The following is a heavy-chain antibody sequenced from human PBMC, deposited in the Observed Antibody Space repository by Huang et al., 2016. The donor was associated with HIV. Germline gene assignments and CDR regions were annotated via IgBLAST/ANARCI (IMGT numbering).Heavy chain of an antibody. J-gene: IGHJ4*02. CDR1: GDFISSTNYY. D-gene: IGHD6-13*01. V-gene: IGHV4-39*01. Sequence: QLQLQESGPGQVKPSETLSLTCTVSGDFISSTNYYWGWIRQSPGKGMEWVGSVYQSGSTNYHPSLKSRVTLSVDTSRNQFSLRLNSVTVADTAVYYCASQHIGAAATWFWGRGTQVAVSS. CDR2: VYQSGST. CDR3: ASQHIGAAATWF.